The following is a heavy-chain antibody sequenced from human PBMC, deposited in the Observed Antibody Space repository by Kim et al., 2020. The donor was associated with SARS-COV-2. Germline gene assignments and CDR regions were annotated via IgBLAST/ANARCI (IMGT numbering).Heavy chain of an antibody. V-gene: IGHV3-21*01. CDR2: IGGSGTYK. J-gene: IGHJ3*01. CDR3: ARIVLTSHAFDV. D-gene: IGHD3-9*01. Sequence: GGSLRLSCAASGFIFSSYGMVWVRQAPGKGLEWVSSIGGSGTYKYYADSLRGRFTISRDNAKNSLYLQMNSLRAEDTAVFYCARIVLTSHAFDVWGQGQWSPSLQ. CDR1: GFIFSSYG.